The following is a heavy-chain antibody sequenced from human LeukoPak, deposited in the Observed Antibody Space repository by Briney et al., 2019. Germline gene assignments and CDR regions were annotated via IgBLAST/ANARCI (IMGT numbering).Heavy chain of an antibody. CDR1: GYTFTGYY. V-gene: IGHV1-2*02. CDR3: ARDLGYCSSTSCYRHYYYYYYMDV. J-gene: IGHJ6*03. CDR2: INPNSGGT. D-gene: IGHD2-2*01. Sequence: ASVTVSCKASGYTFTGYYMHWVRQAPGQGKEWMGWINPNSGGTNYAQKFQGRVTMTRDTSISTAYMELSRLRSDDTAVYYCARDLGYCSSTSCYRHYYYYYYMDVWGKGTTVTVSS.